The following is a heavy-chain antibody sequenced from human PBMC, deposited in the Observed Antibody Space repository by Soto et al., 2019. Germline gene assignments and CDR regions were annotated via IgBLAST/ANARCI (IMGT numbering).Heavy chain of an antibody. CDR2: INPYNGNT. V-gene: IGHV1-2*04. Sequence: ASVKVSCKASDYSFTTFAISWVRQAPGQGLEWMGWINPYNGNTNYAQKFQGWVTMTRDTSISTAYMELSRLRSDDTAVYYCARDRGKYCSGGSCRYYYGMDVWGQGTTVTVSS. D-gene: IGHD2-15*01. CDR3: ARDRGKYCSGGSCRYYYGMDV. J-gene: IGHJ6*02. CDR1: DYSFTTFA.